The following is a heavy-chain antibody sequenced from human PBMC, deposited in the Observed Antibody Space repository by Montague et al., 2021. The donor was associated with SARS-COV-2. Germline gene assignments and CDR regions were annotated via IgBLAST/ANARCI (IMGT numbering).Heavy chain of an antibody. Sequence: SETLSLTCTVSSGSVSSSSYSCGWIPQLPANDLEWICSIFYTGRTYYKPSLKSRVTMSVDTSENQFSLKLTSVTVPDTALYYCARHGGVNEFDPWGQGTLVSVSS. CDR3: ARHGGVNEFDP. V-gene: IGHV4-39*01. D-gene: IGHD3-3*01. CDR1: SGSVSSSSYS. J-gene: IGHJ5*02. CDR2: IFYTGRT.